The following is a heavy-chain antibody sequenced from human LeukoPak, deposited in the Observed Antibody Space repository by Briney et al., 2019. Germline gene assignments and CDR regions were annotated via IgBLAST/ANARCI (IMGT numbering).Heavy chain of an antibody. V-gene: IGHV4-39*01. CDR1: GGSISSSSYY. D-gene: IGHD3-3*01. CDR3: ARPAPYYDFWSGSRGADDAFDI. CDR2: IYYSGST. Sequence: SETLSLTCTVSGGSISSSSYYWGWIRQPPGKGLEWIGSIYYSGSTYYNPSLKSLVTISVDTSKNQFSLKLSSVTAADTAVYYCARPAPYYDFWSGSRGADDAFDIWGQGTMVTVSS. J-gene: IGHJ3*02.